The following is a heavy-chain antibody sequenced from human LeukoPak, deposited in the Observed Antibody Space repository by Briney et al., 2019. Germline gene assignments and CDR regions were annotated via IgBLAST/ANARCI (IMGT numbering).Heavy chain of an antibody. CDR3: AAMVGATRDAFDI. Sequence: SGGSLRHSCAASGFTFDDYAMHWVRQAPGKGLEWVSGISWNSGSIGYADSVKGRFTISRDNAKNSLYLQMNSLRAEDTALYYCAAMVGATRDAFDIWGQGTMVTVSS. J-gene: IGHJ3*02. CDR1: GFTFDDYA. V-gene: IGHV3-9*01. CDR2: ISWNSGSI. D-gene: IGHD1-26*01.